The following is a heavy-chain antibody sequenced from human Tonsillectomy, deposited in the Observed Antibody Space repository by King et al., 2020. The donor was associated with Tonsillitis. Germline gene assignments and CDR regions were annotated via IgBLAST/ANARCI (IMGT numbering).Heavy chain of an antibody. CDR1: GGSISSGDYH. CDR2: MYNSGRV. V-gene: IGHV4-30-4*01. CDR3: ASLLDYYGSGTYSDY. Sequence: VQLQESGPGLVKPSQTLSLTCTVSGGSISSGDYHWSWIRQPPGKGLEWIGYMYNSGRVYYNPSLKSRVTISVDTSKNQFSLKLTSATAADSAVYYCASLLDYYGSGTYSDYWGQGTLVTVSS. D-gene: IGHD3-10*01. J-gene: IGHJ4*02.